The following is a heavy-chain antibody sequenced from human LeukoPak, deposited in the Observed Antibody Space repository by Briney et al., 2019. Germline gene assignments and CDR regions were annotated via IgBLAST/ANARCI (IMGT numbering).Heavy chain of an antibody. D-gene: IGHD4-17*01. CDR3: ARGGKIYGDYPGDYFDY. V-gene: IGHV4-39*07. CDR2: IYYSGST. CDR1: GGSISSGGYY. Sequence: PSETLSLTCTVSGGSISSGGYYWSWIRQPPGKGLEWIGSIYYSGSTYYNPSLKSRVTISVDTSKNQFSLKLSSVTAADTAVYYCARGGKIYGDYPGDYFDYWGQGTLVTVSS. J-gene: IGHJ4*02.